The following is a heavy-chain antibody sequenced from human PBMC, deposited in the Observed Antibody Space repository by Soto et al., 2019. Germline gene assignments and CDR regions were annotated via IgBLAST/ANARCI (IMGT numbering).Heavy chain of an antibody. CDR3: AKKWDTTFSSSSH. CDR1: GFPFSTYA. V-gene: IGHV3-23*01. CDR2: ISGSGGST. J-gene: IGHJ4*02. D-gene: IGHD6-6*01. Sequence: GESLKISCAASGFPFSTYAMTWVRQAPGKGLEWVSAISGSGGSTYYADSVKGRFTISRDKSKNTLFLQMNSLRAEDTAVYYCAKKWDTTFSSSSHWGQRTLVTVSS.